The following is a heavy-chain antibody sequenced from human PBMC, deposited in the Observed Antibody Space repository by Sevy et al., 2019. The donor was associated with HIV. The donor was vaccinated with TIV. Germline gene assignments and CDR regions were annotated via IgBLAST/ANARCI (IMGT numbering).Heavy chain of an antibody. Sequence: SETLSLTCAVYGGSFSGYYWSWIRQPPGKGLEWIGEINHSGSTNYNPSLKSRVTISVDTSKNQFSLKLSSVTAADTAVYYCATKGGMVRGAMDVWGKGTTVTVSP. CDR3: ATKGGMVRGAMDV. CDR2: INHSGST. CDR1: GGSFSGYY. D-gene: IGHD3-10*01. J-gene: IGHJ6*04. V-gene: IGHV4-34*01.